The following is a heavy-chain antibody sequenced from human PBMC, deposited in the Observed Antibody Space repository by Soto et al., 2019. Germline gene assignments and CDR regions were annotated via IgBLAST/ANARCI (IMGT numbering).Heavy chain of an antibody. J-gene: IGHJ5*02. CDR2: IIPIFGTA. CDR1: GGTFSSYA. Sequence: SVKVSCKASGGTFSSYAISGVLQSPLQGLEWMGGIIPIFGTANYAQKFQGRVTITADESTSTAYMELSSLRSEDTAVYYCARVARDYSNYDWFDPWGQGTLVTVSS. D-gene: IGHD4-4*01. V-gene: IGHV1-69*13. CDR3: ARVARDYSNYDWFDP.